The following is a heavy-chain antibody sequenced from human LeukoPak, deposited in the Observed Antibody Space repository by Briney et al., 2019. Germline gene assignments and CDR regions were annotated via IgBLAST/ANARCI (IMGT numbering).Heavy chain of an antibody. CDR3: AKDRNGGPTNFDS. Sequence: PGGSLRLSCAASGFTFSTYAVNWVRQAPGKGLEWVSAISSSGGTTYYTDSVKGRFNISRDNSKNMVHLQMNSLRAEDTAVYYCAKDRNGGPTNFDSWGQGTLVTVSA. CDR1: GFTFSTYA. V-gene: IGHV3-23*01. CDR2: ISSSGGTT. J-gene: IGHJ4*02. D-gene: IGHD5-24*01.